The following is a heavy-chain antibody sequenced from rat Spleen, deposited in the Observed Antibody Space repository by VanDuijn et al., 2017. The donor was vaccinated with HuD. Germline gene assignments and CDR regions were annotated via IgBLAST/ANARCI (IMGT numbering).Heavy chain of an antibody. CDR3: AILTAGFAY. V-gene: IGHV5-25*01. Sequence: EVQLVESGGGLVQPGRSMKLSCAASGLSFSNYDMAWVRQAPTKGLEWVASISYDGTATYYRDSVKGRFTISRDNTKSTLYLQMDSLRAEDTANYDGAILTAGFAYWGQGTLVTVSS. CDR1: GLSFSNYD. CDR2: ISYDGTAT. J-gene: IGHJ3*01.